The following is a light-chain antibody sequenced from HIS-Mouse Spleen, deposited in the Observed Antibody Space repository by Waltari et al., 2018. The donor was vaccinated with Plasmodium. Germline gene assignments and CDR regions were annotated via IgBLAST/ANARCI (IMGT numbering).Light chain of an antibody. CDR3: QHYNNWSFT. V-gene: IGKV3-15*01. J-gene: IGKJ3*01. CDR1: QSVSSN. CDR2: GAS. Sequence: EIVMTQSPATLSVSPGERATLSCRASQSVSSNLAWYQQKPGQAPRLLIYGASTRATGIPARCRGSGSGTEFTLTISSLQSEDFAVYYCQHYNNWSFTFGPGTKVDIK.